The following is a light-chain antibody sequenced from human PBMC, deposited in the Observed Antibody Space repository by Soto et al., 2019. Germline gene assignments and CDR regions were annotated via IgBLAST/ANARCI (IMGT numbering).Light chain of an antibody. V-gene: IGKV3-15*01. CDR1: QSVSSN. CDR3: QHYNNWPRT. Sequence: EIVRTQSPATLSVSPGERATLSCRASQSVSSNLAWYQQKPGQAPRLLIYGTSTRATGIPARFSGSGSGTEFTLTISSLQSEDFAVYYCQHYNNWPRTFGQGTKVEIK. CDR2: GTS. J-gene: IGKJ1*01.